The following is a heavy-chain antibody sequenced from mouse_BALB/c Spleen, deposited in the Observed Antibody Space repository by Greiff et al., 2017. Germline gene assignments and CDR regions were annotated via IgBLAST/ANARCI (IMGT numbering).Heavy chain of an antibody. CDR1: GFTFSSYG. V-gene: IGHV5-6*01. J-gene: IGHJ2*01. D-gene: IGHD2-1*01. CDR3: ARQAGNPYYFDY. Sequence: EVKLMESGGDLVKPGGSLKLSCAASGFTFSSYGMSWVRQTPDKRLEWVATISSGGSYTYYPDSVKGRFTISRDNAKNTLYLQMSSLKSEDTAMYYCARQAGNPYYFDYWGQGTTLTVSS. CDR2: ISSGGSYT.